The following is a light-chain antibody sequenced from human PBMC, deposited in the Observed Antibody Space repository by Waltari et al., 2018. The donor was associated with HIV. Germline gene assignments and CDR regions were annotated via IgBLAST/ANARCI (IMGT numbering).Light chain of an antibody. CDR2: DVS. Sequence: ETVTTQSPATLSVSPGEGVTVSCTASPSLTTQLAWYQQKPGQPPRLLIYDVSMRATGIPVRFSGSGSGTDFTLAITSLQSEDFAVYYCQQYGSWPLTFGGGTKVEIK. V-gene: IGKV3-15*01. J-gene: IGKJ4*01. CDR1: PSLTTQ. CDR3: QQYGSWPLT.